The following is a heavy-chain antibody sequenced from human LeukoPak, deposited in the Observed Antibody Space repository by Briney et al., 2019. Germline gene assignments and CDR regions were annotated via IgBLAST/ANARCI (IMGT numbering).Heavy chain of an antibody. Sequence: GGSLRLFCAASGFTFSSYDMSWVRQAPGKGLEWVSAISGSGGSTYYADSVKGRFTISRDNSKNTLYLQMNRLRAEDTAVYYCAKDPAAYYDILTGFDYWGQGAQVTVSS. CDR2: ISGSGGST. CDR3: AKDPAAYYDILTGFDY. D-gene: IGHD3-9*01. J-gene: IGHJ4*02. V-gene: IGHV3-23*01. CDR1: GFTFSSYD.